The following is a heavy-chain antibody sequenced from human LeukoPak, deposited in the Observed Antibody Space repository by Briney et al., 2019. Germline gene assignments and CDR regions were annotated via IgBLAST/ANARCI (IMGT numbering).Heavy chain of an antibody. J-gene: IGHJ3*02. V-gene: IGHV4-34*01. Sequence: SETLSLTCAVYGGSFSGYYWSWIRQPPGKGLEWIGEINHSGSTNYNPSLKSRVTISVDTSKNQFSLKLSSVTAADTAVHYCARGRVVPAAIVMGAFDIWGQGTMVTVSS. CDR2: INHSGST. CDR3: ARGRVVPAAIVMGAFDI. D-gene: IGHD2-2*01. CDR1: GGSFSGYY.